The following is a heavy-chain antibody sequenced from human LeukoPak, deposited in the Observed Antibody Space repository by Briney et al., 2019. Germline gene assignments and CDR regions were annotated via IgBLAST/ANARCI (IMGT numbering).Heavy chain of an antibody. Sequence: SETLSLTCTVSGGSISSYYWSWIRQPAGKGLEWIGRIYTNGSTNYNPSLKSRVTMSVDTSKNQFSLKLSSVTAADTAVYYCAREGRYCTNGVCYNYSDYWGQGTLVTVSS. CDR3: AREGRYCTNGVCYNYSDY. CDR1: GGSISSYY. J-gene: IGHJ4*02. CDR2: IYTNGST. D-gene: IGHD2-8*01. V-gene: IGHV4-4*07.